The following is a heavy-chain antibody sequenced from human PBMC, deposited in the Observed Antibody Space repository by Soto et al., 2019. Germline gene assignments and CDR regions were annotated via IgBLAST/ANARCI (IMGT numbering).Heavy chain of an antibody. CDR3: ARDLPSPGRHYYYGMDV. V-gene: IGHV3-30-3*01. CDR2: ISYDGSTK. Sequence: QVQLVESGGGVVQPGRSLRLSCAASGFTFNNYAMHWVRQAPGKGLEWVAVISYDGSTKYYADSVKGRFTISRDTSKNTLYLQMNSLRAEDTAVYYCARDLPSPGRHYYYGMDVWGQGTTVTVSS. D-gene: IGHD2-2*01. J-gene: IGHJ6*02. CDR1: GFTFNNYA.